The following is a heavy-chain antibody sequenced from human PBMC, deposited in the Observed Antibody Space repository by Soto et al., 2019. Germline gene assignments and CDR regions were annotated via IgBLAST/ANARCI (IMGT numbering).Heavy chain of an antibody. J-gene: IGHJ4*02. D-gene: IGHD5-12*01. CDR3: AAGGGLPRYY. CDR1: GGSISSGGYS. V-gene: IGHV4-30-2*01. Sequence: QLQLQESGSGLVKPSQTLSLTCAVSGGSISSGGYSWSWIRQPPGKGLEWIGYIYHSGRTYYNPSLKSRVTISVDRSKNQFSLKLSSVTAADTAVYYWAAGGGLPRYYWGQGTLVTVSS. CDR2: IYHSGRT.